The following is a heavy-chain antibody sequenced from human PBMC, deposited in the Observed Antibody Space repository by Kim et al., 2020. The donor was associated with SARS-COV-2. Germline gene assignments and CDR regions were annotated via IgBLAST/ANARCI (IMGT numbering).Heavy chain of an antibody. CDR1: GGSFSGYY. D-gene: IGHD2-15*01. J-gene: IGHJ5*02. V-gene: IGHV4-34*01. CDR3: ARGLRSRWDCSGGSCHNWFDP. CDR2: INHSGST. Sequence: SETLSLTCAVYGGSFSGYYWSWIRQPPGKGLEWIGEINHSGSTNYNPSLKSRVTISVDTSKNQFSLKLSSVTAADTAVYYCARGLRSRWDCSGGSCHNWFDPWGQGTLVTVSS.